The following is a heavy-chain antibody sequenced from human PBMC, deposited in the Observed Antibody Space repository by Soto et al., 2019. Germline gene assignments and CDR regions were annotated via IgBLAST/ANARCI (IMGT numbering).Heavy chain of an antibody. CDR1: GFTFSSYA. Sequence: EVPLLESGGGLVQPGGSLRLSCAASGFTFSSYAMSWVRQAPGKGLEWVSAISGSGGLTYYADSVKGRFTISRDNSKNTLYLQMNSLRAEDTAVYYCASPWAYGDYDFDYWGQGTLVTVSS. CDR3: ASPWAYGDYDFDY. CDR2: ISGSGGLT. J-gene: IGHJ4*02. D-gene: IGHD4-17*01. V-gene: IGHV3-23*01.